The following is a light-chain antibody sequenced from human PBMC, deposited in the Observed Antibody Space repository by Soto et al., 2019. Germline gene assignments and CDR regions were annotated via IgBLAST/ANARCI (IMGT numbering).Light chain of an antibody. CDR2: GNS. J-gene: IGLJ3*02. CDR1: SSNIGSNT. Sequence: QAVVTQPPSVSGTPGQRVTISCSGSSSNIGSNTVNWYQQVPGTAPTLLIYGNSQRPSGVPDRFSGSKSGTSASLAISGLQSADEADYYCATWDDNLNGVLFGGGTKLTVL. CDR3: ATWDDNLNGVL. V-gene: IGLV1-44*01.